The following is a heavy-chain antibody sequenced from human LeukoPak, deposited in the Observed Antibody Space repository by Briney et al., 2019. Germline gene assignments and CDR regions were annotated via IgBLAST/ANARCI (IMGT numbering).Heavy chain of an antibody. CDR1: GFTFSSYA. V-gene: IGHV3-30*04. CDR3: ARGVGATSY. D-gene: IGHD1-26*01. Sequence: GGSLRLSCAASGFTFSSYAVHWVRQAPGKGLEWVAVISYDGSNKYYADSVKGRFTISRDNSKNTLYLQMNSLRAEDTAVYYCARGVGATSYWGQGTLVTVSS. CDR2: ISYDGSNK. J-gene: IGHJ4*02.